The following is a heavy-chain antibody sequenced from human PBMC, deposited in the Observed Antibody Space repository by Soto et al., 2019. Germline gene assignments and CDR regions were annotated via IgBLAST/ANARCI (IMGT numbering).Heavy chain of an antibody. CDR1: GYTFTSYA. CDR3: ASSIVVVAALDS. Sequence: QVQLVQSGAEEKKPGASVKVSCKASGYTFTSYAMHWVRQAPGQRLEWMGWINAGNGNTKYSQKFQGRVTITRDTSASTAYMELSSLRAEDTAMYYCASSIVVVAALDSWGQGTLVTVSS. J-gene: IGHJ4*02. CDR2: INAGNGNT. D-gene: IGHD2-21*01. V-gene: IGHV1-3*05.